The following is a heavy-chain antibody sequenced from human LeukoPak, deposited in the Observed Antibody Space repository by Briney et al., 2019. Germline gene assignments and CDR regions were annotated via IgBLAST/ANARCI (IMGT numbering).Heavy chain of an antibody. CDR2: IRYDGSSK. D-gene: IGHD3-22*01. J-gene: IGHJ4*02. CDR1: GFTFSSHG. CDR3: AKDMGGLLEKHYLNY. Sequence: GGSLRLSCAASGFTFSSHGIHWVRQAPGKGLEWVAFIRYDGSSKYNADSVKGRFTISRDNSKNTVYLQMSSLRAEDTAVYYCAKDMGGLLEKHYLNYWAQGPLITVS. V-gene: IGHV3-30*02.